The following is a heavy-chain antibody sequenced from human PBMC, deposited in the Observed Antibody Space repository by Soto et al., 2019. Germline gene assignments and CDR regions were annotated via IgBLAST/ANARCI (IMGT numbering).Heavy chain of an antibody. CDR3: ARLTAA. V-gene: IGHV3-23*01. D-gene: IGHD6-13*01. Sequence: EVEVLESGGGLVQPGGSLRLSCAASGFTFSAYVMSWVRQAPGKGLEWVSSITSSGGGTYYADSVKGRFTVSRDNSKNTVYLQMNSLRDEYTAVYFWARLTAAWGQGTLVTVSS. CDR2: ITSSGGGT. J-gene: IGHJ4*02. CDR1: GFTFSAYV.